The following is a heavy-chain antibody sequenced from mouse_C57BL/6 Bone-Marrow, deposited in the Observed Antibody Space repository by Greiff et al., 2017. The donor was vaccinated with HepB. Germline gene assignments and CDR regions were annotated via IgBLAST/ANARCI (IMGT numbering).Heavy chain of an antibody. CDR3: ARRPMIYYGNDAMDY. CDR2: IYPGDGDT. Sequence: QVQLQQSGPELVKPGASVKISCKASGYAFSSSWMNWVKQRPGKGLEWIGRIYPGDGDTNYNGKFKGKATLTADKSSSTAYMQLSSLTSEDSAVYFCARRPMIYYGNDAMDYWGQGTSVTVSS. J-gene: IGHJ4*01. CDR1: GYAFSSSW. D-gene: IGHD2-1*01. V-gene: IGHV1-82*01.